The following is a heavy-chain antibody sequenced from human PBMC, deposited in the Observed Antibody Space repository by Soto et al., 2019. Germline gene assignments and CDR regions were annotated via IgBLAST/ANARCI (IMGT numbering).Heavy chain of an antibody. V-gene: IGHV5-51*01. D-gene: IGHD6-13*01. CDR1: GYSFTSYW. J-gene: IGHJ6*02. CDR2: IYPGDSDT. Sequence: PGESLKISCKGSGYSFTSYWIGWVRQMPGKGLEWMGIIYPGDSDTRYSPSFQGQVTISADKSISTAYLQWSSLKASDTAMYYCARRVKIAAAGTHYYGMDVWGQGTTVTVSS. CDR3: ARRVKIAAAGTHYYGMDV.